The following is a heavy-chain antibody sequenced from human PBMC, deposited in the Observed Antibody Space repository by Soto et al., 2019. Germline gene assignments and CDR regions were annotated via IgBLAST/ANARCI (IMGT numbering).Heavy chain of an antibody. Sequence: GGSLRLSCAASGFTFSSYWMHWVRQAPGKGLVWVSRINSDGSSTSYADSVKGRFTISRDNAKNTLYLQMNSLRAEDTAVYYCASTAYSSSWGVNWGQGTLVTVSS. CDR1: GFTFSSYW. J-gene: IGHJ4*02. V-gene: IGHV3-74*01. CDR2: INSDGSST. D-gene: IGHD6-13*01. CDR3: ASTAYSSSWGVN.